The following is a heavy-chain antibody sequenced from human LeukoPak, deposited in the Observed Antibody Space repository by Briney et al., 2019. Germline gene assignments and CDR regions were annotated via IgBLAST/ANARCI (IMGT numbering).Heavy chain of an antibody. Sequence: ASVKVSCKASGYTFTSYGISWVRQAPGQGLEWMGWISAYNGNTNYAQKLQGRVTIATDTSTSTAYMELRSLRSDDTAVYYCARGRKGGYDSSGYYYNYYYYYMDVWGKGTTVTVSS. CDR3: ARGRKGGYDSSGYYYNYYYYYMDV. D-gene: IGHD3-22*01. J-gene: IGHJ6*03. V-gene: IGHV1-18*01. CDR1: GYTFTSYG. CDR2: ISAYNGNT.